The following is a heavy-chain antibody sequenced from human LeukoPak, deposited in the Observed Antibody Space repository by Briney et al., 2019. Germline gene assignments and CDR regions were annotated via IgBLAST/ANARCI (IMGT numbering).Heavy chain of an antibody. V-gene: IGHV3-53*01. CDR2: IYSGGST. D-gene: IGHD1-26*01. J-gene: IGHJ4*02. Sequence: GGSLRLSCAASGFTVSSNFMNWVRQAPGKGLEWVSVIYSGGSTYYSDSVKGRFSISRDNSKNTLYLQMNSLRAEDTAVYYCARENLDSGSYPFDYWGQGTLVTVSS. CDR1: GFTVSSNF. CDR3: ARENLDSGSYPFDY.